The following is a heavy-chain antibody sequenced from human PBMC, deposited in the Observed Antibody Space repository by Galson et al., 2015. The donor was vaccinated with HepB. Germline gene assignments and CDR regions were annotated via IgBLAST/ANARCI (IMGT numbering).Heavy chain of an antibody. CDR3: ARRIVGVHAFDI. CDR1: GGSISSSSYY. Sequence: SETLSLTCTVSGGSISSSSYYWGWIRQPPGKGLEWIGSIYYSGSTYYNPSLKSRVTISVDTSKNQFSLKLSSVTAADTAVYYCARRIVGVHAFDIWGQGTMVTVSS. D-gene: IGHD3-10*01. J-gene: IGHJ3*02. V-gene: IGHV4-39*01. CDR2: IYYSGST.